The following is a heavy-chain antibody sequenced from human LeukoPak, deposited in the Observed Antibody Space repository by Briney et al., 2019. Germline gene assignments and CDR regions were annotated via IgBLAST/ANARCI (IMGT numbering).Heavy chain of an antibody. CDR3: ARVVSSGYYGY. V-gene: IGHV3-9*01. CDR1: GFTFDDYA. D-gene: IGHD3-22*01. CDR2: ISWNSGSI. J-gene: IGHJ4*02. Sequence: GGSLRLSCAASGFTFDDYAMHWVRQAPGKGLEWVSGISWNSGSIGYADSVKGRFTISRDNAKSSLYLQMNRLTAEDTAVYYCARVVSSGYYGYWGQGTLVTVSS.